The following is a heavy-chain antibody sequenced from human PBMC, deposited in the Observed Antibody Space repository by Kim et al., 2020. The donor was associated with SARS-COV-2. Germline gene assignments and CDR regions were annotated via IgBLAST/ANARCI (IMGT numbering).Heavy chain of an antibody. CDR1: GASISSSYYY. V-gene: IGHV4-39*01. CDR3: ERSYYDNLTGHYW. D-gene: IGHD3-9*01. J-gene: IGHJ2*01. CDR2: GYYSGTS. Sequence: SETLSLTCTVSGASISSSYYYWGWIRQPPGKGLDWIGTGYYSGTSYYNPSLKSRVTISVDTSENQFSLQLTLVTAADTTKYYCERSYYDNLTGHYW.